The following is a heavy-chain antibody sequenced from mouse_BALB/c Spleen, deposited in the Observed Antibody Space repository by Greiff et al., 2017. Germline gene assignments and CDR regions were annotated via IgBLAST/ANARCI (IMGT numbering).Heavy chain of an antibody. CDR1: GYSFTGYY. Sequence: EVQLQESGPELVKPGASVKISCKASGYSFTGYYMHWVKQSHVKSLEWIGRINPYNGATSYNQNFKDKASLTVDKSSSTAYMELHSLTSEDSAVYYCARRGYGYPYYYAMDYWGQGTSVTVSS. J-gene: IGHJ4*01. CDR3: ARRGYGYPYYYAMDY. CDR2: INPYNGAT. V-gene: IGHV1-31*01. D-gene: IGHD1-2*01.